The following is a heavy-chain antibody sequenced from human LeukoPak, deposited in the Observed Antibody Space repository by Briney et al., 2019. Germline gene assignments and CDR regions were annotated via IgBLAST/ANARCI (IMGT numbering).Heavy chain of an antibody. J-gene: IGHJ5*02. D-gene: IGHD1-7*01. CDR3: ARDAGTTLYYSHKRDRNWFDP. Sequence: PGGSLRLSCAASGFTFSDYYMSWIRQAPGKGLEWVSYISSSGSTIYYADSVKGRFTISRDNAKNSLYLQMNSLRAEDTAVYYCARDAGTTLYYSHKRDRNWFDPWGQGTLVTVSS. CDR1: GFTFSDYY. V-gene: IGHV3-11*01. CDR2: ISSSGSTI.